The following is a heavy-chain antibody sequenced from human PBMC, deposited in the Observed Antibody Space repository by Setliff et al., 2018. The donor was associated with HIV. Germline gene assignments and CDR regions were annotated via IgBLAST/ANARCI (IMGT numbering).Heavy chain of an antibody. V-gene: IGHV3-48*01. J-gene: IGHJ3*02. Sequence: PGGSLRLSCAASGFTFWSHSMLWVRQAPGKGLQWVAYISRGGDSIFYEDSVKGRFTISRDNAKNSLYLQMNSLRAEDTAVYYCARSLYDSSMNVIWGQGTMVTVSS. D-gene: IGHD3-22*01. CDR2: ISRGGDSI. CDR1: GFTFWSHS. CDR3: ARSLYDSSMNVI.